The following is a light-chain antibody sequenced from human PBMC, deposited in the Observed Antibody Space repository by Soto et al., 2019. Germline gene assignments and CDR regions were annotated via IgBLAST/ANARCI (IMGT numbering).Light chain of an antibody. Sequence: EIVMTQSPATLSVSPGERATLSCRASQSVSSTLAWYQQKPGQAPRLLIYGASTRATGVSARFSGSGSGTEFTLTISGLQSEDVSIYFCQHYNFWPHSFGQGTNVDIK. J-gene: IGKJ2*01. CDR2: GAS. CDR1: QSVSST. CDR3: QHYNFWPHS. V-gene: IGKV3-15*01.